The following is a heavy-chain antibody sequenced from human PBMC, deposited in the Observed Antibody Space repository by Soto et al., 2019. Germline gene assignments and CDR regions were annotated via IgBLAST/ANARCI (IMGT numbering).Heavy chain of an antibody. CDR2: ISYDGSNK. Sequence: XXSLRLSFAASGFTFSSYAMHWVLQAPGKGLEWVAVISYDGSNKYYADSVKGRFTISRDNSKNTLYLQMNSLRAEDTAVYYCARGVLRYFDWSRGWFDPWGQGTLVTVSS. CDR3: ARGVLRYFDWSRGWFDP. D-gene: IGHD3-9*01. CDR1: GFTFSSYA. J-gene: IGHJ5*02. V-gene: IGHV3-30-3*01.